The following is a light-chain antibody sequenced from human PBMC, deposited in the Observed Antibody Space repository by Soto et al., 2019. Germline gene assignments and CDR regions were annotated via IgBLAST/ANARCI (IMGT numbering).Light chain of an antibody. CDR2: DVS. CDR1: SSDVGGYNY. V-gene: IGLV2-11*01. CDR3: CSYAGSNTLV. J-gene: IGLJ3*02. Sequence: QSVLTQPRSVSGSPGQSVTISCTGTSSDVGGYNYVTWYQHHAGKAPKLRMYDVSKRPSGVPDRFSGSRSGNTASLTISGLQTEDEAEYFCCSYAGSNTLVCGGGTQLTVL.